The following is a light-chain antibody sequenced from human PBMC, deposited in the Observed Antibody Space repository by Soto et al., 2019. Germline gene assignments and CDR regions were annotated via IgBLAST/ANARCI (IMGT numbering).Light chain of an antibody. Sequence: QSALTQPRSVSGSPGQSVTISCTGTSSDVGGYNYVSWYQQLPGTAPKLLIYTDYQRPSGVPDRFSGSKSGTSASLAINGLHSEDEADYYCASWDDNLNGGVFGGGTKVTVL. J-gene: IGLJ3*02. V-gene: IGLV2-11*01. CDR1: SSDVGGYNY. CDR3: ASWDDNLNGGV. CDR2: TDY.